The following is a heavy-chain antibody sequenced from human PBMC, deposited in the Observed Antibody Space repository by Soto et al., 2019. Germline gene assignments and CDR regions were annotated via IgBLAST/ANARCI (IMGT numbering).Heavy chain of an antibody. CDR1: GFTFSSYW. CDR2: IKQDGSEK. V-gene: IGHV3-7*01. Sequence: EVQLVESGGGLVQPGGSLRLSCAASGFTFSSYWMTWVRQAPGKGLEWVANIKQDGSEKYYVDSVKGRFTISRDNAKNSLYLEMNSVRGEDTGVYYCASSPPAVVVYYYAMDVWGQGSTVTVSS. D-gene: IGHD3-22*01. CDR3: ASSPPAVVVYYYAMDV. J-gene: IGHJ6*02.